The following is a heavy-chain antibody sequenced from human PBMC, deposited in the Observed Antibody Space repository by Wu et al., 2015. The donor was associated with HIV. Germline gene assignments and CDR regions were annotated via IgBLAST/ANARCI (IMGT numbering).Heavy chain of an antibody. CDR3: ARSPSMTTVVMPFDY. D-gene: IGHD4-23*01. V-gene: IGHV1-69*14. J-gene: IGHJ4*02. Sequence: QVQLVQSGAELKKPGSSVKVSCKASGGSFSNYPINWVRQAPGQGLEWMGGIIPKFGSPNNAQKFQGRITITAEKSTRTVYMELSSLRSEDTAVYYCARSPSMTTVVMPFDYWGQGTLVTVTS. CDR1: GGSFSNYP. CDR2: IIPKFGSP.